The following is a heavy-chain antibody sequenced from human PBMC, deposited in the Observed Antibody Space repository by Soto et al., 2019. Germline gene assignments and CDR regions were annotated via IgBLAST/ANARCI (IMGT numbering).Heavy chain of an antibody. J-gene: IGHJ3*02. Sequence: GGSLRLSCAASGFTFTNAWMTWVRQGPGKGLEWVGRIKSKSDGETIDYAAPVKGRFTISRDNSRNTLYLQMNSLRAEDTAVYYCARGQWLLLQWSVASDIWGQGTLVTVSS. D-gene: IGHD3-22*01. CDR3: ARGQWLLLQWSVASDI. V-gene: IGHV3-15*01. CDR1: GFTFTNAW. CDR2: IKSKSDGETI.